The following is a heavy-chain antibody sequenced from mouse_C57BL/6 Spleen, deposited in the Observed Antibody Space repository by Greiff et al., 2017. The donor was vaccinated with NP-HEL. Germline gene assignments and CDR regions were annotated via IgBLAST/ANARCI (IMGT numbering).Heavy chain of an antibody. CDR3: ARERLDYAGAMDY. CDR2: ISDGGSYT. CDR1: GFTFSSYA. D-gene: IGHD1-1*01. V-gene: IGHV5-4*01. J-gene: IGHJ4*01. Sequence: EVNVVESGGGLVKPGGSLKLSCAASGFTFSSYAMSWVRQTPEKRLEWVATISDGGSYTYYPDNVKGRFTISRDNAKNNLYLQMSHLKSEDTAMYYCARERLDYAGAMDYWGQGTSVTVSS.